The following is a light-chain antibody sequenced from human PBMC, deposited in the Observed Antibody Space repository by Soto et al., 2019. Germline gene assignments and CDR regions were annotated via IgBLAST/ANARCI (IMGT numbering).Light chain of an antibody. CDR3: QVWDSSSDHSVV. Sequence: SYELTQPPSVSVAPGKTARITCGGNNIGSKSVHWYQQKPGQAPVLVIYYDSDRPSGIPERFSGSNAGNTATLTISRVEGGDEADYYCQVWDSSSDHSVVFGGGTKVTVL. J-gene: IGLJ2*01. CDR1: NIGSKS. V-gene: IGLV3-21*04. CDR2: YDS.